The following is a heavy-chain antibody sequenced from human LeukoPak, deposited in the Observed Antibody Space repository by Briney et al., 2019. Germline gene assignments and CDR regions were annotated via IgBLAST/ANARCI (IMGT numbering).Heavy chain of an antibody. J-gene: IGHJ4*02. V-gene: IGHV1-18*01. D-gene: IGHD3-16*02. CDR3: ARVKHDYVWGSYRPPDY. CDR1: GYTFTIYG. CDR2: ISGYNGNT. Sequence: ASVKVSCKTSGYTFTIYGLSWVRQAPGQGLEWMGWISGYNGNTKYAQKFQGRVTMTTDTSTSTSYMELRSLRSDNTAVYYCARVKHDYVWGSYRPPDYWGQGTLVTVSS.